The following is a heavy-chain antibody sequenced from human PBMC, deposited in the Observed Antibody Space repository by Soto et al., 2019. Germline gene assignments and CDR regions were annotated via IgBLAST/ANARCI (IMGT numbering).Heavy chain of an antibody. CDR3: TTASHTALDQYCCYSYGMDV. CDR1: GFTFSNAW. J-gene: IGHJ6*02. D-gene: IGHD5-18*01. V-gene: IGHV3-15*07. Sequence: GGALRLSCAASGFTFSNAWMNWVRQAPGKGLEWVGRIKSKTDGGTTDYAAPVKGRFTISRDDSKNTLYLQMNSLKTEDTAVYYCTTASHTALDQYCCYSYGMDVWCQGTMVTVSS. CDR2: IKSKTDGGTT.